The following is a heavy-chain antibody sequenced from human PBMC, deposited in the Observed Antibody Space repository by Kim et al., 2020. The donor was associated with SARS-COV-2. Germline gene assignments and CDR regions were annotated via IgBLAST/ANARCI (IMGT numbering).Heavy chain of an antibody. CDR2: ISSSGNST. CDR3: ARASSTSCSCYYMDV. D-gene: IGHD2-2*01. V-gene: IGHV3-74*01. J-gene: IGHJ6*03. CDR1: EFTFSTYW. Sequence: GGSLRLSCAASEFTFSTYWMYWVRQAPGKGLVWVSRISSSGNSTNYADSVKGRFTISRDNAKNTLYLQMNSLRAEDTAVYYCARASSTSCSCYYMDVWGKGPTVPVSS.